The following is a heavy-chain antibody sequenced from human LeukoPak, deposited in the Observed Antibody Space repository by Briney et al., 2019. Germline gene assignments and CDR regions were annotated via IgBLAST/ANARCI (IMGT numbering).Heavy chain of an antibody. CDR1: GFTCSNFW. CDR3: ARGDAFSGDH. J-gene: IGHJ4*02. CDR2: IHPEGNEK. V-gene: IGHV3-7*04. Sequence: GGSLRLSCAVSGFTCSNFWMSWVRQAPGRGLEWVANIHPEGNEKYHVESVKGRFTISRDNAKNSLFLQMNGLRVEDTAVYYCARGDAFSGDHWGQGTLVTVSS.